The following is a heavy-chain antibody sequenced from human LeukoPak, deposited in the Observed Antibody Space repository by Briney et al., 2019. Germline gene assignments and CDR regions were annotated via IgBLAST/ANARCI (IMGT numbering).Heavy chain of an antibody. J-gene: IGHJ5*02. D-gene: IGHD2-2*01. CDR1: GGSISSYY. CDR2: IYYSGST. CDR3: ARHIGYCSTSTCQPGFHP. V-gene: IGHV4-59*08. Sequence: TSDTLSLTCTVSGGSISSYYWSLIRQSPGKGLEWIRCIYYSGSTKYNPSLKSRVTISVDTSKNQFSLKLSSVTAADTAMYYCARHIGYCSTSTCQPGFHPWGQGTLVTVSS.